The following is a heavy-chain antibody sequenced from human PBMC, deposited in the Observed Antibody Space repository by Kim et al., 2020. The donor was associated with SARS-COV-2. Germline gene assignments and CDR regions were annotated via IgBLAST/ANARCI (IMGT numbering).Heavy chain of an antibody. D-gene: IGHD5-18*01. V-gene: IGHV4-34*01. CDR2: INHSGST. J-gene: IGHJ5*02. CDR1: GGSFSGYY. CDR3: ARGVARYSYGQSWFDP. Sequence: SETLSLTCAVYGGSFSGYYWSWIRQPPGKGLEWIGEINHSGSTNYNPSLKSRVTISVDTSKNQFSLKLSSVTAADTAVYYCARGVARYSYGQSWFDPWGQGTLVTVSS.